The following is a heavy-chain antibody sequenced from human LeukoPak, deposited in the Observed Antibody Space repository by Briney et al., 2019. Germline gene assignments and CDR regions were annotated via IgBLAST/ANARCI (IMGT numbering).Heavy chain of an antibody. CDR2: MSSDGNAM. V-gene: IGHV3-30-3*01. CDR1: GFTFTAYL. Sequence: TVGSRRRSCAASGFTFTAYLIHWVRQAPGKGLEWVAVMSSDGNAMFYADSVKGRFTISRDNSKNTLYLQMNSLRAEDTAVYYCVRESEYYFDHSASFDYWGQGTLVTVSS. J-gene: IGHJ4*02. D-gene: IGHD3-22*01. CDR3: VRESEYYFDHSASFDY.